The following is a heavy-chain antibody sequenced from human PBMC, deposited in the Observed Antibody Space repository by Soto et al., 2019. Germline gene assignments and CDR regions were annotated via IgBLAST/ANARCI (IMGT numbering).Heavy chain of an antibody. J-gene: IGHJ3*02. Sequence: QVQLQESGPGLVKPSQTLSLTCTVSGGSISSGGYYWSWIRQHPGKGLEWIGYIYYSGSTYYNPSLKSRVTISVDTSKTQFSLKLSSVTAADTAVYYCARDGLTMVRGEVAFDIWGQGTMVTVSS. CDR1: GGSISSGGYY. CDR3: ARDGLTMVRGEVAFDI. V-gene: IGHV4-31*03. D-gene: IGHD3-10*01. CDR2: IYYSGST.